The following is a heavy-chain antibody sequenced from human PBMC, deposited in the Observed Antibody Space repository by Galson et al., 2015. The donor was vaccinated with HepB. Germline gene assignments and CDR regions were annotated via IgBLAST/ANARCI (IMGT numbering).Heavy chain of an antibody. CDR1: GFTFSSYA. CDR2: ISYDGSNK. J-gene: IGHJ4*02. CDR3: ARVSGIVVAPLLDY. D-gene: IGHD2-21*01. V-gene: IGHV3-30*04. Sequence: SLRLSCAASGFTFSSYAMHWVRQAPGKGLEWVAVISYDGSNKYYADSVKGRFTISRDNSKNTLYLQMNSLRAEDTAVYYCARVSGIVVAPLLDYWGQGALVTVSS.